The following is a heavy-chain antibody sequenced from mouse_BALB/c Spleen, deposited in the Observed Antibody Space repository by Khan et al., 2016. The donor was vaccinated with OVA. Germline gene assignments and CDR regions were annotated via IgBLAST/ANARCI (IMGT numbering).Heavy chain of an antibody. CDR2: INPTSDYT. CDR3: ARDRIDY. CDR1: GYTFTTYW. V-gene: IGHV1-7*01. Sequence: QVQLKQSGAELAKPAASVKMSCKASGYTFTTYWMHWVKQRPGQGLEWIGYINPTSDYTDYNEKFKDKATLSADKSSSTAYMQLSSLTSEDSAVYYCARDRIDYWGQGTTLTVSS. J-gene: IGHJ2*01.